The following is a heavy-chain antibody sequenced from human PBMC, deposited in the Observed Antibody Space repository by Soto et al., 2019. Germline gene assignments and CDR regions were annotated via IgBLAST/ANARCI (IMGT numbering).Heavy chain of an antibody. J-gene: IGHJ6*03. Sequence: GGSLRLSCAASGFTFSSYSMNWVRQAPGKGLEWVSYISSSSSTIYYADSVKGRFTISRDNAKNSLYLQMNSLRAEDTAVYYCARARGGGSSSAYYYYYYMDVWGKGTTVTVSS. V-gene: IGHV3-48*01. CDR3: ARARGGGSSSAYYYYYYMDV. CDR1: GFTFSSYS. CDR2: ISSSSSTI. D-gene: IGHD6-6*01.